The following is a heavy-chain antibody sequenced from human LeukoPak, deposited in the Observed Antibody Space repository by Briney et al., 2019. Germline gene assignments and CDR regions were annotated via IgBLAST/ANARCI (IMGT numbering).Heavy chain of an antibody. D-gene: IGHD1-26*01. J-gene: IGHJ4*02. Sequence: GGSLRLSCAASGFTFTTNVMTWVRQAPGKGLEWVAAIGADGGSTDYADSVRGRFTISRDNSKNNLFLQMNSLRAEDTALYYCAKQSALYSGSYYADYWGQGTLVTVSS. V-gene: IGHV3-23*01. CDR3: AKQSALYSGSYYADY. CDR1: GFTFTTNV. CDR2: IGADGGST.